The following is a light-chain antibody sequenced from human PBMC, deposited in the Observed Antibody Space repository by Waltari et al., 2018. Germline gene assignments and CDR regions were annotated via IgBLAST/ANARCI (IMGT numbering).Light chain of an antibody. Sequence: EIVLTQSPATLSLSPWERATLSCRASQSVSSYLAWYQQKPGQAPRLLIYDTSNRATGIPARFSGSGSGTDFTLTISSLEPKDFAVYYCQQRSNWRDTFGPGTKVDIK. V-gene: IGKV3-11*01. CDR3: QQRSNWRDT. CDR2: DTS. J-gene: IGKJ3*01. CDR1: QSVSSY.